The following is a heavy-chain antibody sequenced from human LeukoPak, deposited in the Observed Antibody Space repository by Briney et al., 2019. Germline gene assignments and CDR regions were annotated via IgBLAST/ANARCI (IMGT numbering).Heavy chain of an antibody. CDR2: IKEDGSDK. CDR1: GFTFSSYA. D-gene: IGHD1-14*01. V-gene: IGHV3-7*01. Sequence: GGSLRLSCAASGFTFSSYAMSWVRQAPGKWLEWVASIKEDGSDKKYVDSVKGRFTISKDNAKNSLYLQMNSLGVEDTAVYYCARDIPRGTTTLDYWGQGTLVTVSS. J-gene: IGHJ4*02. CDR3: ARDIPRGTTTLDY.